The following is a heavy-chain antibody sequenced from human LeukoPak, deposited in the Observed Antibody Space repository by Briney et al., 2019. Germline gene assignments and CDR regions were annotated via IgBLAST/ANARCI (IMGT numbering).Heavy chain of an antibody. Sequence: GGSLRLSCAASGFTFSSYAMHWVRQAPGKGLEWVAVISYDGSNKYYADSVKGRFTISRDNSENTLYLQMNSLRAEDTAVYYCTRDFDFSSAIWGQGTLVTVSS. D-gene: IGHD3-3*01. CDR3: TRDFDFSSAI. CDR2: ISYDGSNK. CDR1: GFTFSSYA. V-gene: IGHV3-30-3*01. J-gene: IGHJ4*02.